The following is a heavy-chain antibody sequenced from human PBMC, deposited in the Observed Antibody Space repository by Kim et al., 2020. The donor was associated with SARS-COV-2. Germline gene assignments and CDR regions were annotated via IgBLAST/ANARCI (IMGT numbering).Heavy chain of an antibody. V-gene: IGHV3-30*04. CDR1: GFTFSSYA. Sequence: GGSLRLSCAASGFTFSSYAMHWVRQAPGEGLEWVAVISHDERNKYYEDSVKGRFTISRDNSKNTLYLQMNTLRTEDTAVYYCSREGALYNFDYWGQGTLVTVSS. CDR3: SREGALYNFDY. D-gene: IGHD1-1*01. CDR2: ISHDERNK. J-gene: IGHJ4*02.